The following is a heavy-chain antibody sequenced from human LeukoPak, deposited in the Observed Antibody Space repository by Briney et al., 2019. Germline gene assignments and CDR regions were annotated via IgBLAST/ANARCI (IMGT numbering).Heavy chain of an antibody. V-gene: IGHV3-48*01. CDR2: ISSSSSTI. CDR3: ATAIVVVPAATHDDY. J-gene: IGHJ4*02. CDR1: GFTFSSYS. Sequence: GGSLRLSCAASGFTFSSYSMNWVRQAPGKGLEWASYISSSSSTIYYADSVKGRFTISRDNAKNSLYLQMNSLRAEDTAVYYCATAIVVVPAATHDDYWGQGTLVTVSS. D-gene: IGHD2-2*01.